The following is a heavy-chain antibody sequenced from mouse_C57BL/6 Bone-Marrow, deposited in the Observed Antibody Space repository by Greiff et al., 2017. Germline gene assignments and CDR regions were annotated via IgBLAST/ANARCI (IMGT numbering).Heavy chain of an antibody. CDR1: GFTFSSYA. CDR3: AREGWDGDAMDY. D-gene: IGHD4-1*01. Sequence: EVMLVESGGGLVKPGGSLKLSCAASGFTFSSYAMSWVRQTPEKRLEWVATISDGGSYTYYPDNVKGRFTISRDNAKNNLYLQMSHLKSEDTAMYYCAREGWDGDAMDYWGQGTSVTVSS. V-gene: IGHV5-4*01. CDR2: ISDGGSYT. J-gene: IGHJ4*01.